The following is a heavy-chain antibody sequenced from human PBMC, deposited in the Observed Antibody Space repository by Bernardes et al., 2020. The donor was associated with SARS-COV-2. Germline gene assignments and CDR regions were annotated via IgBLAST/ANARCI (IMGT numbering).Heavy chain of an antibody. CDR2: ISESGSDT. CDR1: GFSFSNYA. Sequence: GGSLRLSCAASGFSFSNYAMSWVRQAPGKGLEWVSGISESGSDTYYAESLKGRVSISRDNFKNTLYLQLISLRDDDTAVYYCAKGLGRWDYWGPGTLVTAS. V-gene: IGHV3-23*01. CDR3: AKGLGRWDY. D-gene: IGHD1-1*01. J-gene: IGHJ4*02.